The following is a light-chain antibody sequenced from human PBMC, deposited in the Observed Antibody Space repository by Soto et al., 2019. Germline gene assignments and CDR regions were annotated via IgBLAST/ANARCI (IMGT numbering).Light chain of an antibody. V-gene: IGKV1-5*03. Sequence: DIQMTQSPSTLSGSVGDRVTITCRASQTISSWLAWYQQKPGKAPKLLIYKASTLKSGVPSRFSGSGSGKELTLNISSLQPYDFANYACQHYNIYSEAFGQGTKVDIK. CDR1: QTISSW. CDR2: KAS. CDR3: QHYNIYSEA. J-gene: IGKJ1*01.